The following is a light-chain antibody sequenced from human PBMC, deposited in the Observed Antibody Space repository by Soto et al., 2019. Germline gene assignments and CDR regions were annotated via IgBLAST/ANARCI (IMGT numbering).Light chain of an antibody. CDR1: QSVLYSSNNKNY. Sequence: DIVMTQSPDSLAVSLGERATINCKSSQSVLYSSNNKNYLAWYQQKPGQPPKLLIYWASTRESGVPDRFSGSGSGTDFTLTIGSLQAEDVAVYFCQQYYSTPGAFGPGTNVDIK. J-gene: IGKJ3*01. V-gene: IGKV4-1*01. CDR2: WAS. CDR3: QQYYSTPGA.